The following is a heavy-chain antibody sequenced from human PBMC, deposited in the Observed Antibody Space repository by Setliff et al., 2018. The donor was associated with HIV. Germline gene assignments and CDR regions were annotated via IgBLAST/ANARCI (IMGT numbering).Heavy chain of an antibody. CDR1: GFTFSSYG. D-gene: IGHD5-18*01. CDR3: AKGIPEYYYYYYMDV. V-gene: IGHV3-30*02. J-gene: IGHJ6*03. Sequence: QPGGSLRLSCAASGFTFSSYGMHWVRQAPGKGLEWVAFIRYDGSNKYYADSVKGRFTISRDNSKNTLYLQMNSLRAEDTAVYYCAKGIPEYYYYYYMDVWGKGTTVTVSS. CDR2: IRYDGSNK.